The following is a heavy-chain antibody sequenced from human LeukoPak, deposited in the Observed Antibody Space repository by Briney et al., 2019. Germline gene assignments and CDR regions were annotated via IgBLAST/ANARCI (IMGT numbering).Heavy chain of an antibody. J-gene: IGHJ3*02. CDR1: GYSFTSFC. Sequence: KTGGSLRLSCKGSGYSFTSFCIGWVRQMPGKGLEWMGNIYPGDSDTRYSPSFQGQVTISADKTISTAYLQWSSLKASDSAMYYCARLQGYDSSGFLDAFDIWGQGTLVTVSS. V-gene: IGHV5-51*01. CDR3: ARLQGYDSSGFLDAFDI. CDR2: IYPGDSDT. D-gene: IGHD3-22*01.